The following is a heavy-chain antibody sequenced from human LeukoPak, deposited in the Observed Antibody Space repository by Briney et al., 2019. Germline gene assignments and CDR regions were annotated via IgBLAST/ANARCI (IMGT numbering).Heavy chain of an antibody. V-gene: IGHV1-18*01. Sequence: ASVKVSCKASGYTFTSYGISWVRQAPGQGLEWMGWISAYNGNTNYAQKLQGRVTMTTDTSTSTAYMELRSLRAEDTAVYYCARDQIGGAYFDYWGQGTLVTVSS. CDR1: GYTFTSYG. J-gene: IGHJ4*02. D-gene: IGHD3-16*01. CDR2: ISAYNGNT. CDR3: ARDQIGGAYFDY.